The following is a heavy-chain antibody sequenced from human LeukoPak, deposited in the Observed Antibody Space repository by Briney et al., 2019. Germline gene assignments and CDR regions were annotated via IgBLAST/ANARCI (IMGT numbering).Heavy chain of an antibody. CDR2: INSDGSST. V-gene: IGHV3-74*01. CDR3: AHGSFDY. Sequence: PGGSLSLSGEASGFPFGGYWRHGVPKAPGKGLVWVSRINSDGSSTSYADSVKGRFTISRDNAKNTLYLQMNSLRAEDTAVYYCAHGSFDYWGQGTLVTVSS. J-gene: IGHJ4*02. CDR1: GFPFGGYW.